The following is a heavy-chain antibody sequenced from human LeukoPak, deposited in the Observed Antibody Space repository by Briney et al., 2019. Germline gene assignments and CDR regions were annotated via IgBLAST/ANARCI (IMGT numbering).Heavy chain of an antibody. CDR3: ARSLGGGWSLGWFDP. Sequence: GGSLRLSCAASGFTFTNYWMSWVRQAPGKGLELVANIKQDRSEKYYVDSVKGRFTISRDNAKNSLYLQMNSLRAEDTAVYYCARSLGGGWSLGWFDPWGQGTLVTVSS. CDR1: GFTFTNYW. J-gene: IGHJ5*02. D-gene: IGHD6-19*01. CDR2: IKQDRSEK. V-gene: IGHV3-7*03.